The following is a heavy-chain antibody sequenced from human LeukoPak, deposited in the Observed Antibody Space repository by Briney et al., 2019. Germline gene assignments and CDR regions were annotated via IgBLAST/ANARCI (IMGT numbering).Heavy chain of an antibody. CDR2: IYPGDSDT. CDR1: GYSFTSYW. D-gene: IGHD5-18*01. J-gene: IGHJ3*02. V-gene: IGHV5-51*01. CDR3: ARQLDTAMVYDAFDI. Sequence: GESLKISCKGSGYSFTSYWIGWVRQLPGKGLEWMGIIYPGDSDTRYSPSLQGQVTISADKSISTAYLQWSSLKASDTAMYYCARQLDTAMVYDAFDIWGQGTMVTVSS.